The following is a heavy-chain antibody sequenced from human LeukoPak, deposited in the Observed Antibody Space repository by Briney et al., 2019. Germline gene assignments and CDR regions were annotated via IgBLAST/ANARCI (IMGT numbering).Heavy chain of an antibody. D-gene: IGHD3-3*01. CDR1: GFTFSSYA. V-gene: IGHV3-23*01. Sequence: GGSLRLSCAASGFTFSSYAMSWVRQAPGKGLEWVSVIRGSGSSAYYADSVKGRFTISRDNSKNTLYLQMNSLRAEDTAVYYCAKDSSARSGYFDYWGQGTLVTVSS. CDR2: IRGSGSSA. CDR3: AKDSSARSGYFDY. J-gene: IGHJ4*02.